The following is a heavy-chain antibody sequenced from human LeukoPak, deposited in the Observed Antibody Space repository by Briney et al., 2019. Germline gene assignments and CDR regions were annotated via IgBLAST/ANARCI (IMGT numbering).Heavy chain of an antibody. CDR2: ISAYNGNT. Sequence: ASVTVSCKASGYTFTSYGISWVRQAPGQGLEWMGWISAYNGNTNYAQKLQGRVTMTTDTSTSTAYMELRSLRSDDTAVYYCARDEGSSGWYDTYYFDYWGQGTLVTVSS. J-gene: IGHJ4*02. D-gene: IGHD6-19*01. CDR1: GYTFTSYG. CDR3: ARDEGSSGWYDTYYFDY. V-gene: IGHV1-18*01.